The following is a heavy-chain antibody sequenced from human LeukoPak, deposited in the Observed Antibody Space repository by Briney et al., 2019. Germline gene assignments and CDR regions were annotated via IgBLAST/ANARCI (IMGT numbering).Heavy chain of an antibody. D-gene: IGHD3-22*01. CDR1: GGSISSSLYY. CDR2: IYYGEST. Sequence: PSETLSLTCTVSGGSISSSLYYWGWLRQPPGKGLEGVGSIYYGESTYYNPSLKSRLTISVDTSKNQVPLKLRSVTAADTALYFCAGCQTLVWLSNYFDSWGQGRLVSVSS. J-gene: IGHJ4*02. CDR3: AGCQTLVWLSNYFDS. V-gene: IGHV4-39*01.